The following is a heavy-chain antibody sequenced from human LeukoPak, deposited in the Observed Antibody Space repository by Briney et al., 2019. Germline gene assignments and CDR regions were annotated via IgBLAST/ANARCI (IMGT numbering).Heavy chain of an antibody. J-gene: IGHJ4*02. D-gene: IGHD6-13*01. Sequence: GGSLRLSCAASGFTVSSNYMSWVRQAPGKGLEWVSVIYSGGSTYYADSVKGRSTISRDNSKNTLYLQMSSLRDEDTAVYYCAREFFGYSSLWGQGTLVTVSS. CDR3: AREFFGYSSL. CDR2: IYSGGST. CDR1: GFTVSSNY. V-gene: IGHV3-53*01.